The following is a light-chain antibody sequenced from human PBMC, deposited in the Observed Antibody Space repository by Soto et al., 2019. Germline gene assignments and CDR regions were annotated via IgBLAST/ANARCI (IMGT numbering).Light chain of an antibody. CDR1: QSIGRN. CDR3: KKYDNWPPT. CDR2: GAS. Sequence: EIVMTQSPASLSVSPGERATLSCRASQSIGRNLAWYQQKPGQAPRLLIYGASSRGTGIPATFSGSGSGTEFTLTIYSLQSEDLAVYYCKKYDNWPPTFGQGTKVEIK. V-gene: IGKV3-15*01. J-gene: IGKJ1*01.